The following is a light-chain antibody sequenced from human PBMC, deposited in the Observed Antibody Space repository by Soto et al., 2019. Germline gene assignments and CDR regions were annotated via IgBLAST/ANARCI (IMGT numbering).Light chain of an antibody. J-gene: IGLJ1*01. CDR3: SSYTSSSTLCV. CDR1: SSDVGGYNY. CDR2: EVS. Sequence: QSVLTQPASVSGSPGQSITISCTGTSSDVGGYNYVSWYQQHPGKAPKLMLYEVSNRPSGISNRFSGSKSGNTASLTISGLQAEDEADYYCSSYTSSSTLCVFGTGTKVTVL. V-gene: IGLV2-14*01.